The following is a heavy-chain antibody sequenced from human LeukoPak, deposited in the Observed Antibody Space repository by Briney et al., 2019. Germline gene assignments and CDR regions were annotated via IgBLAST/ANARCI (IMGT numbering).Heavy chain of an antibody. CDR2: INPNSGGT. V-gene: IGHV1-2*02. J-gene: IGHJ6*03. CDR3: ARDGSHDYAVTGYYYYYMDV. D-gene: IGHD4-17*01. CDR1: GYTFTGYY. Sequence: GASVKVSRKASGYTFTGYYMHWVRQAPGQGLEWMGWINPNSGGTNYAQKFQGRVTMTRDTSISTAYMELSRLRSDDTAVYYCARDGSHDYAVTGYYYYYMDVWGKGTTVTVSS.